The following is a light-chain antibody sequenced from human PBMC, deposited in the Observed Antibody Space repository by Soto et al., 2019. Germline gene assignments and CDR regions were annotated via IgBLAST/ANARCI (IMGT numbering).Light chain of an antibody. CDR2: DVS. V-gene: IGKV1-5*01. J-gene: IGKJ2*01. CDR3: QQYNTHPMYT. CDR1: QSINNW. Sequence: DIQMTQSPSTLSASVGDRVTITCRASQSINNWLAWYQQKPGQAPKLLIYDVSSLESGVPSRFSGSGSGTEFTLTISSLQTDDFATYFCQQYNTHPMYTFGQGTNLEIK.